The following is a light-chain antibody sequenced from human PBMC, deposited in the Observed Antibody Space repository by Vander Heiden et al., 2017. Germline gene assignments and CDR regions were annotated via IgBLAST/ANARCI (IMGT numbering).Light chain of an antibody. CDR1: QGVQSW. CDR3: QQYHSYST. V-gene: IGKV1-5*03. Sequence: DIQITQSPSPLSASVGDRVTITCRASQGVQSWLGWYQQKPGKVPKLLIYKASRLESGVPSRFSGSGSGTEFTLTISSLQPDDFATYYCQQYHSYSTFGQGTKMEIK. J-gene: IGKJ2*01. CDR2: KAS.